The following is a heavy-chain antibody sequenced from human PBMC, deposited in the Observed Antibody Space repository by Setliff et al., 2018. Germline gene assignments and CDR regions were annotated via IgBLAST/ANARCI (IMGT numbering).Heavy chain of an antibody. V-gene: IGHV4-38-2*01. CDR3: ARGGDSGSYFLANHDAFDI. J-gene: IGHJ3*02. Sequence: KTSETLSLTCAVSGYSISSGYYWGWIRQPPGKGLEWIGSXXXXXXXXXXXXXXXXXXXXIXTSKNQFSLKLSSVTAADTAVYYCARGGDSGSYFLANHDAFDIWGQGTMVTVSS. CDR2: XXXXXXX. CDR1: GYSISSGYY. D-gene: IGHD1-26*01.